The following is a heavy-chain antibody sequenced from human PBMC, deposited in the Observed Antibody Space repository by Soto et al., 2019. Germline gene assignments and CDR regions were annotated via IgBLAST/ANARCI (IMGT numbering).Heavy chain of an antibody. J-gene: IGHJ6*02. CDR3: AKAKEPFSYYYGMDV. CDR2: ISGSGGST. V-gene: IGHV3-23*01. CDR1: GFTFSSYA. D-gene: IGHD1-26*01. Sequence: EVQLLESGGGLVQPGGSLRLSCAASGFTFSSYAMSWVRQAPGKGLEWVSAISGSGGSTYYADSVKGRFTISRDNSKNTLYLQMNSLRAEGTAVYYCAKAKEPFSYYYGMDVWGQGTTVTVSS.